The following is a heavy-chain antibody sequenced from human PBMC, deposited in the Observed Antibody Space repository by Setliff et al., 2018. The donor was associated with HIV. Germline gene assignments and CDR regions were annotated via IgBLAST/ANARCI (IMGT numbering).Heavy chain of an antibody. D-gene: IGHD6-6*01. J-gene: IGHJ4*02. Sequence: LRLSCAASGFSFSNYAMNWVRQAPGKGLEWVSSISSSSSYIYYADSVKGRFTISRDNAKNSLYLQMNSLRAEDTAVYYCARRYSSSSTGFDYWGQGTLVTVSS. CDR1: GFSFSNYA. CDR2: ISSSSSYI. CDR3: ARRYSSSSTGFDY. V-gene: IGHV3-21*01.